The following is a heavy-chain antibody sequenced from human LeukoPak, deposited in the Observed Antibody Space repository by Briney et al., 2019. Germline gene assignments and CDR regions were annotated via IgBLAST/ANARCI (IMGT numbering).Heavy chain of an antibody. J-gene: IGHJ3*02. CDR3: ARELQYCSSTSCLRGFRMNAFDI. CDR1: GFTFDDYA. CDR2: ISWNSGSI. Sequence: GGSLRLSCAASGFTFDDYAMHWVRQAPGKGLEWVSGISWNSGSIGYADSVKGRFTISRDNAKNSLYLQMNSLRAEDTAVYYCARELQYCSSTSCLRGFRMNAFDIWGQGTMVTVSS. D-gene: IGHD2-2*01. V-gene: IGHV3-9*01.